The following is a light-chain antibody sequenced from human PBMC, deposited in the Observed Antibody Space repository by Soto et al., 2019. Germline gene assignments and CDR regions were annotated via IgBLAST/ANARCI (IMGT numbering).Light chain of an antibody. CDR1: PSPLYSADGLTY. CDR2: TLF. CDR3: MQGTHWPQT. J-gene: IGKJ1*01. V-gene: IGKV2-40*01. Sequence: DVVVTQTTLSLTVTPGAPASTSCRSSPSPLYSADGLTYLDWYLQSQGPSPQXXRYTLFSRASGVPDRCRGSGSGTDVTLKISRVEAEDVGVYYCMQGTHWPQTFGQGTKVEIK.